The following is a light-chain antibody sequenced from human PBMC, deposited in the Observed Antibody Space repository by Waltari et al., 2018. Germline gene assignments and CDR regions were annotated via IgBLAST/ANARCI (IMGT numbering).Light chain of an antibody. CDR2: RNK. CDR3: AAWDDSLSGRV. Sequence: QSVLTQPPSASGTPGQRVTISCSGSSSNIGSNYVYWYQQLPGTAPKLLIYRNKQRPSGVPDRFSGSKSGTSASLAFSGLRSEDEADYYCAAWDDSLSGRVFGGGTKLTVL. V-gene: IGLV1-47*01. CDR1: SSNIGSNY. J-gene: IGLJ3*02.